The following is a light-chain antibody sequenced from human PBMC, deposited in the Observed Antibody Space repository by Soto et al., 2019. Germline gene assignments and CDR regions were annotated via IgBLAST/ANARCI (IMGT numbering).Light chain of an antibody. Sequence: DIQMTQSPSSLSASVGDRVTITCRASQDISNYLAWYQRKPGQVPKLLIYAASTLQSGVPSRFSGSGSGTDFTLTISSLQPEDVATYYCQKYDGAPRAFGQGTKVEVK. CDR3: QKYDGAPRA. CDR2: AAS. CDR1: QDISNY. V-gene: IGKV1-27*01. J-gene: IGKJ1*01.